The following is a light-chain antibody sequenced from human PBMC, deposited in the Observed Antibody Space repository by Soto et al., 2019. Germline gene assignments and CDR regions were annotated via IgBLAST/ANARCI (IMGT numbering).Light chain of an antibody. CDR2: LGS. J-gene: IGKJ1*01. CDR3: MQALQTVGKT. Sequence: DIVMTQSPLSLPVTPGEPASISCRSSQSLLHSNGYNYLDWYLQKPGQSPQLLIYLGSNRASGVPDRFSGSGSGTDFTLKISRVEAEDVGVYYRMQALQTVGKTFGQGTKVEIK. V-gene: IGKV2-28*01. CDR1: QSLLHSNGYNY.